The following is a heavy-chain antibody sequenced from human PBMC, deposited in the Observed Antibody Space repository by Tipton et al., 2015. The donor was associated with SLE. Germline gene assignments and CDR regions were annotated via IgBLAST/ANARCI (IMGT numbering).Heavy chain of an antibody. J-gene: IGHJ4*02. D-gene: IGHD3-16*01. CDR1: GDFMRGSSFH. V-gene: IGHV4-39*01. CDR3: ARHYGGGSLAF. Sequence: TLSLTCTVSGDFMRGSSFHWGWIRQPPGKGLEWIGSINNSGRDYYNPSLSSRVTISGDTSKNHFSLKLSSVTAADTAIYYCARHYGGGSLAFWGQGTLVTVSS. CDR2: INNSGRD.